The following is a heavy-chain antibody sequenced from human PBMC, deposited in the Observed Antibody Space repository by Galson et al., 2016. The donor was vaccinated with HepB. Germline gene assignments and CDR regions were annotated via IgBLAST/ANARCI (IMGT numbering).Heavy chain of an antibody. CDR1: GYSFTDYL. CDR3: VRQNGRSWYWGYN. CDR2: IHPANSKT. J-gene: IGHJ4*01. Sequence: QSGAEVKKPGESLRISCEGSGYSFTDYLINWVRQMPGKGLEWMGRIHPANSKTNYSPSFQGHVTMSVDNSISTAYLQLSSLRASDTATYFCVRQNGRSWYWGYNWAHGTLVTVSS. D-gene: IGHD2-8*02. V-gene: IGHV5-10-1*01.